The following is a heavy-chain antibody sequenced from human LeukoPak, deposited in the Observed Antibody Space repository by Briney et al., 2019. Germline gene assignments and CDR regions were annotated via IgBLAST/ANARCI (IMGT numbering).Heavy chain of an antibody. CDR3: AKNLIGSTSPTPYYYYGMDV. J-gene: IGHJ6*02. D-gene: IGHD2-2*01. CDR2: ISGSGGST. V-gene: IGHV3-23*01. CDR1: GFTFSSYA. Sequence: PGGSLRLSCAASGFTFSSYAMSWVRQAPGKGLEWDSAISGSGGSTYYADSVKGRFTISRDNSKNTLYLQMNSLRAEDTAVYYCAKNLIGSTSPTPYYYYGMDVWGQGTTVTVSS.